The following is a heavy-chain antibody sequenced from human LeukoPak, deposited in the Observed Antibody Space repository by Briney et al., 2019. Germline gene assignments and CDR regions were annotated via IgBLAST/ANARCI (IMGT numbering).Heavy chain of an antibody. D-gene: IGHD4-11*01. V-gene: IGHV3-30*18. CDR2: ISYDENKK. CDR1: GFTFSSYW. CDR3: AKGWSSNYFSIDA. Sequence: GGSLRLSCAASGFTFSSYWMSWVRQAPGKGLEWVAVISYDENKKYYTESVKSRFTISRDNSMNTLYLQMTGLRVEDTAVYYCAKGWSSNYFSIDAWGQGTLVTVSS. J-gene: IGHJ5*02.